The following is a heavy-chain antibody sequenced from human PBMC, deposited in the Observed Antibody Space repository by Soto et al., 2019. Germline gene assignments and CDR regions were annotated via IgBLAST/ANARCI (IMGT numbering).Heavy chain of an antibody. Sequence: EVQLVESGGGLVKSGGSLRLSCAASGFTFSTFSMNWIRQAPGKGLEWVSSLSSSSRYIYYADSVKGRFTISRENAKNSLFLQRNSQRDEATDAYYCARVEITMVRGAGYGFDIWGQGTLVTVSS. D-gene: IGHD3-10*01. CDR3: ARVEITMVRGAGYGFDI. V-gene: IGHV3-21*01. CDR2: LSSSSRYI. J-gene: IGHJ3*02. CDR1: GFTFSTFS.